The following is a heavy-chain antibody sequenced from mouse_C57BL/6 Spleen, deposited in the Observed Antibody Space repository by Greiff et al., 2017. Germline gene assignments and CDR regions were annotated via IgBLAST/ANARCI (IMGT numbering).Heavy chain of an antibody. CDR2: IHPNSGST. V-gene: IGHV1-64*01. CDR1: GYTFTSYW. Sequence: QVQLQQPGAELVKPGASVKLSCKASGYTFTSYWMHWVKQRPGQGLEWIGMIHPNSGSTNYNEKFKSKATLTVDKSSSTAYMQLSSLTSEDSAVYYCARGTGPQAWFAYWGQGTLVTVSA. CDR3: ARGTGPQAWFAY. D-gene: IGHD4-1*01. J-gene: IGHJ3*01.